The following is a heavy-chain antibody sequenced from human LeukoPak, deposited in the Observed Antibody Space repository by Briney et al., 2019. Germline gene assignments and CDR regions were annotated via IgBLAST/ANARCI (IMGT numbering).Heavy chain of an antibody. D-gene: IGHD3-10*01. CDR3: ARVVITTTDAFDI. CDR1: GYTFTGYY. Sequence: ASVTVSCKASGYTFTGYYMHWVRQAPGQGREGMGWINPNSGGTNYAQKFQGRVTMTRDTSISTAYMELSRLRPDDTAVYYCARVVITTTDAFDIWGQGTMVTVSS. J-gene: IGHJ3*02. V-gene: IGHV1-2*02. CDR2: INPNSGGT.